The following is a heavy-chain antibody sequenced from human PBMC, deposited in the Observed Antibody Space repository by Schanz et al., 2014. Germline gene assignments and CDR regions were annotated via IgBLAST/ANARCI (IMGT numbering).Heavy chain of an antibody. CDR2: ISAYTGNT. V-gene: IGHV1-18*01. CDR1: GNTLSAYY. Sequence: QVQLVQSGADVKKPGASVKVSCKASGNTLSAYYIHWIRQAPGQGLEWMGWISAYTGNTNYAQKVQGRVTITADKSTSTVYMELSSLRSEDTAIYYCARGNTIFGVVILGWLDPWGQGTLVTVSS. J-gene: IGHJ5*02. CDR3: ARGNTIFGVVILGWLDP. D-gene: IGHD3-3*01.